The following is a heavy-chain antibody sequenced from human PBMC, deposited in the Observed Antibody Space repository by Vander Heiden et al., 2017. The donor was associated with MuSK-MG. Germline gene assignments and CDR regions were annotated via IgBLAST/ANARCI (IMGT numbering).Heavy chain of an antibody. CDR1: GFTLRSCG. CDR2: IWYDGSNK. V-gene: IGHV3-33*01. J-gene: IGHJ4*02. D-gene: IGHD6-13*01. Sequence: QVQLVESGGGVVQPGRSLRLSCAASGFTLRSCGMHGVRQAPGKGLEWVAGIWYDGSNKYYADSVKGRFTISRDNSKNTLYLQMNSLRAEDTAVYYCAREFAAAGTKGGFDYWGQGTLVTVSS. CDR3: AREFAAAGTKGGFDY.